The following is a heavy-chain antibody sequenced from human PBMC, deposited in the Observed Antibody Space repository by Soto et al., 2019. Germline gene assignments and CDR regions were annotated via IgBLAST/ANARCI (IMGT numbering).Heavy chain of an antibody. V-gene: IGHV4-34*01. D-gene: IGHD2-2*01. Sequence: PSETLSLTCAVYGGSFSGYYWSWIRQPPGKGLEWIGEINHSGSTNYNPSLKSRVTISVDTSKNQFSLKLSSVTAADTAVYYCARGRRNIVVVPAAGHRIVAYYFDYWGQGTLVTVSS. CDR3: ARGRRNIVVVPAAGHRIVAYYFDY. J-gene: IGHJ4*02. CDR1: GGSFSGYY. CDR2: INHSGST.